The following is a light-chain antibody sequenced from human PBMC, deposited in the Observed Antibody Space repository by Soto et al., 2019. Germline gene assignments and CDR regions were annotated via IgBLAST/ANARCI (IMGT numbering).Light chain of an antibody. CDR2: DAN. V-gene: IGLV2-23*01. J-gene: IGLJ1*01. Sequence: LAQPASMSGSPGQSITISCTGTSSDVGSYNLVSWYQHHPGEAPKLIIYDANKRPSGISNRFSGSKSGNTASLTISGLQAEDEADYYCCSYAGSTTFYVFGIGTKVTVL. CDR1: SSDVGSYNL. CDR3: CSYAGSTTFYV.